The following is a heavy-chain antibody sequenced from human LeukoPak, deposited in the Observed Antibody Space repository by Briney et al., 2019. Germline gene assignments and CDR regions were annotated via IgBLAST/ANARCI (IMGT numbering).Heavy chain of an antibody. J-gene: IGHJ6*03. Sequence: ASVKVSCKVSGYTLTELSMHWVRQATGKGLEWMGGFDPEDGETIYAQKFQGRVTMTEDTSTDTAYMELSSLRSEDTAVYYCATGGSTSLTYYYYYMDVWGKGTTVTVSS. V-gene: IGHV1-24*01. CDR1: GYTLTELS. D-gene: IGHD2-2*01. CDR3: ATGGSTSLTYYYYYMDV. CDR2: FDPEDGET.